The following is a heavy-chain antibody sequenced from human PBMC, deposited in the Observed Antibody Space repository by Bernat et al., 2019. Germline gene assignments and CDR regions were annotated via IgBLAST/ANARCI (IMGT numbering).Heavy chain of an antibody. CDR1: GFTFSSYS. CDR3: ARDTSHYDVGSGYYYSLVLF. Sequence: EVQLVESGGGLVKPGGSLRLSCAASGFTFSSYSMNWVRQAPGKGLEWVSSISSSSSYIYYADSVKGRFTISRDNAKNSLYLQMNSLRAEDAAVYCCARDTSHYDVGSGYYYSLVLFWGQGTLVTVSS. D-gene: IGHD3-3*01. CDR2: ISSSSSYI. J-gene: IGHJ4*02. V-gene: IGHV3-21*01.